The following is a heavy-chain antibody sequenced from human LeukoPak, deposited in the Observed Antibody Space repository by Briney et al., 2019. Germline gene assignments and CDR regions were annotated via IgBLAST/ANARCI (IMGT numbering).Heavy chain of an antibody. V-gene: IGHV3-21*04. J-gene: IGHJ4*02. CDR2: ISSSSSYI. CDR1: GFTFSSYS. D-gene: IGHD1/OR15-1a*01. CDR3: AKVRANRFASFDY. Sequence: GGSLRLSCAASGFTFSSYSMNWVRQAPGKGLEWVSSISSSSSYIYYADSVKGRFTISRDNAKKSLHLQMNSLRAEDTAVYYCAKVRANRFASFDYWGQGTLVTVSS.